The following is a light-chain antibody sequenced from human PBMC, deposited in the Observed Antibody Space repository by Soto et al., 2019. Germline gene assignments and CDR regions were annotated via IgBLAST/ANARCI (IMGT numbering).Light chain of an antibody. V-gene: IGLV2-11*01. Sequence: QSVLTQPRSVSGSPGQSVTISCTGTTNDVGNYNYVSWYQQHPSKAPKLMIYDVTKRPSGVPDRFSGSKSGNTASLTISGLQAEDEADYYCCSYATGLYVFGVGTKVTVL. J-gene: IGLJ1*01. CDR3: CSYATGLYV. CDR1: TNDVGNYNY. CDR2: DVT.